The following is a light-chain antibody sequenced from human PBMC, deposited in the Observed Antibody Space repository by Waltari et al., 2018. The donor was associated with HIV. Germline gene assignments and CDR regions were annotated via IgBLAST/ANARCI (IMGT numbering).Light chain of an antibody. V-gene: IGKV3-20*01. J-gene: IGKJ2*01. Sequence: EIELTQSPGTLSLSPGERATLSCWASQSVSSSFLAWYQQKPGQAPRLLIYGASSRATGVPDRFSGSGSGTDFNLIISRLEPEDSAVYYCQLYGTSAIYTFAQGTRLEIK. CDR2: GAS. CDR3: QLYGTSAIYT. CDR1: QSVSSSF.